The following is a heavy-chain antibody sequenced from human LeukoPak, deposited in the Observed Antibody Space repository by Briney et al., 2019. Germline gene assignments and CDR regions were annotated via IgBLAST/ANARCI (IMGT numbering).Heavy chain of an antibody. V-gene: IGHV1-8*01. Sequence: ASVKVSCKASGYTFTSYDINWVRQATGQGLEGMGWMNPNSGNTDYAQKFQGRVTMTRNTSISTDYMELSSLSSEDPAVYYCAGLGYCSGGSCYPPLDYYYYMDVWGKGTTVTVSS. CDR2: MNPNSGNT. J-gene: IGHJ6*03. D-gene: IGHD2-15*01. CDR1: GYTFTSYD. CDR3: AGLGYCSGGSCYPPLDYYYYMDV.